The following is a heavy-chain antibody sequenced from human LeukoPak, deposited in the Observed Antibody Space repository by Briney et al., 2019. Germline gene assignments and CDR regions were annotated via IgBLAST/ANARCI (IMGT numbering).Heavy chain of an antibody. CDR1: GYTFTSYY. Sequence: ASVKVSCKASGYTFTSYYMHWVRQAPGQGLEWMGIINPSGGSTSYAQRFQGRVTMTRDTSTSTVYMELSSLKSEDTAVYFCARDPGGTDGYYFDYWGQGTLVTVSS. D-gene: IGHD1-14*01. CDR3: ARDPGGTDGYYFDY. V-gene: IGHV1-46*01. CDR2: INPSGGST. J-gene: IGHJ4*02.